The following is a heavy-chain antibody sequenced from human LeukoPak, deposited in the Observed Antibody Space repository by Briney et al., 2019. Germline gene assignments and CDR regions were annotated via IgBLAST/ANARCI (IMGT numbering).Heavy chain of an antibody. CDR2: VSGSGGRT. J-gene: IGHJ3*02. Sequence: GGALRLSCAASGFTFSGDAMSSVRHAPRNALDRAAAVSGSGGRTYYVDSVNAGFTISVDNSMNTLCLRIIRRRSEDRTVSYCSKSGIPMIVVALTLDIWGHGTMVNV. CDR1: GFTFSGDA. D-gene: IGHD3-22*01. V-gene: IGHV3-23*01. CDR3: SKSGIPMIVVALTLDI.